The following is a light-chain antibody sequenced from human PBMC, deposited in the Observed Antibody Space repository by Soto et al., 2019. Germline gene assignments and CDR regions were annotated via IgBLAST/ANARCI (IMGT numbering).Light chain of an antibody. Sequence: QSALTQPASVSGSPGQSITISCTGTSGAVGGYTYVSWYQQHPGKAPKLMIYDVSDRPSGVSNRFSGSKSGNTASLTISGLQAEDEADYYGSSYTSSSTLEVFGTGTKLTVL. CDR2: DVS. CDR3: SSYTSSSTLEV. V-gene: IGLV2-14*01. CDR1: SGAVGGYTY. J-gene: IGLJ1*01.